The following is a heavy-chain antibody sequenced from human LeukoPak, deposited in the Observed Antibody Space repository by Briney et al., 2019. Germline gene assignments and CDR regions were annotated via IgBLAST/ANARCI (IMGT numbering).Heavy chain of an antibody. J-gene: IGHJ4*02. CDR2: ISYDGSNK. CDR3: AKVQMATIFPFDY. CDR1: GFTFSSYT. D-gene: IGHD5-24*01. V-gene: IGHV3-30-3*01. Sequence: GRSLRLSCAASGFTFSSYTMHWVRQAPGKGLEWVAVISYDGSNKYYTDSVKGRFTISRDNSKNTLYLQMNSLRAEDTAVYYCAKVQMATIFPFDYWGQGTLVTVSS.